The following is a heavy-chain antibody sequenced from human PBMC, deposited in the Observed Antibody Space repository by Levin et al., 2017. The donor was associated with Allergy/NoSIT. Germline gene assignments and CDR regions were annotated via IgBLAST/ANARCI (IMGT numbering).Heavy chain of an antibody. J-gene: IGHJ3*02. D-gene: IGHD3-10*01. Sequence: KISCKASGGTFSSYAISWVRQAPGQGLEWMGGIIPIFGTANYAQKFQGRVTITADESTSTAYMELSSLRSEDTAVDYCAREITNNRGRAFDIWGQGTMVTVSS. V-gene: IGHV1-69*01. CDR3: AREITNNRGRAFDI. CDR1: GGTFSSYA. CDR2: IIPIFGTA.